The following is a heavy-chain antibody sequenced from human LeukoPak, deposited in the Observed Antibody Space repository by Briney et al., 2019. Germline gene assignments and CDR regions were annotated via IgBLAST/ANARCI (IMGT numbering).Heavy chain of an antibody. V-gene: IGHV2-5*02. Sequence: ESGPTLVNPTQTLTLTCTFYGFSLSTSGVGVGWIRQPPGKALEWLALIYWDDDKRYSPSLKNRLTITKDTSKNQVVLTMTNMDPVDTATYYCVRRHYQLGFAPWGQGTLVTVSS. J-gene: IGHJ5*02. CDR2: IYWDDDK. CDR3: VRRHYQLGFAP. CDR1: GFSLSTSGVG. D-gene: IGHD1-1*01.